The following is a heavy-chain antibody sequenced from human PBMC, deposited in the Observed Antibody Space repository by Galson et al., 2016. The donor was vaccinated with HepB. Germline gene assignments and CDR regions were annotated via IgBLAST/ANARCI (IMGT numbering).Heavy chain of an antibody. D-gene: IGHD2-8*01. CDR1: GFSFGNSW. J-gene: IGHJ4*02. CDR2: ITPDGTTK. Sequence: SLRLSCAASGFSFGNSWMTWVRQAPEKGLEWVANITPDGTTKNYVGSVRGRFTIARDNAKNSLSLQMNSLRPEDTAAYYCVRAVSADGGWDYWGQGTLVTVSS. CDR3: VRAVSADGGWDY. V-gene: IGHV3-7*04.